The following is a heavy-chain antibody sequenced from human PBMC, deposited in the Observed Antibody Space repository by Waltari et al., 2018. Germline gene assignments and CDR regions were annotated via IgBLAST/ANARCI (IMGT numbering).Heavy chain of an antibody. V-gene: IGHV3-21*01. J-gene: IGHJ6*03. CDR2: ISSSSSYI. CDR1: GCTCSSYS. Sequence: EVQLVEPGGGLVKPGGCLRLPCAASGCTCSSYSLNWVRQAPGKGTEWGTCISSSSSYIYYADSVKCRFTISRDNANNSLYLQMNNLKAEGTAVYYCARGRRFLGWLLSSYMDVWGKGTPVTISS. D-gene: IGHD3-3*01. CDR3: ARGRRFLGWLLSSYMDV.